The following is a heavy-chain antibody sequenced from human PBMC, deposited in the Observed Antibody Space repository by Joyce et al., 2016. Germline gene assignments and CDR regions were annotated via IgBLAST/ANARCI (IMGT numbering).Heavy chain of an antibody. CDR1: GFTFSSYW. V-gene: IGHV3-7*01. CDR2: IKQDGSEK. Sequence: EVQLVESGGGLVQPGGSLRLSCAASGFTFSSYWRSWVRQAPGKGLEWVANIKQDGSEKYYVDSVKGRFTISRDNAKNSLYLQMNSLRAEDTAVYYCATVRDYYGSGSQPLDYWGQGTLVTVSS. CDR3: ATVRDYYGSGSQPLDY. D-gene: IGHD3-10*01. J-gene: IGHJ4*02.